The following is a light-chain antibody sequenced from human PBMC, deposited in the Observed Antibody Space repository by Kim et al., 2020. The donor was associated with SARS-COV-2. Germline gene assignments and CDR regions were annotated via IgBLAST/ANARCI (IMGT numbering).Light chain of an antibody. Sequence: GTTVTISSTRSSGSIASNYVQWYQQRPGSAPTTVIYEDNQRPSGVPDRFSGSIDSSSNSASLTISGLKTEDEADYYCQSYGSGNWVFGGGTQLTVL. J-gene: IGLJ3*02. CDR1: SGSIASNY. CDR3: QSYGSGNWV. CDR2: EDN. V-gene: IGLV6-57*03.